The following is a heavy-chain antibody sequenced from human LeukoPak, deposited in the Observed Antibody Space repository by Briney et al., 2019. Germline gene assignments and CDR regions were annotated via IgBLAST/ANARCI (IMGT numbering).Heavy chain of an antibody. Sequence: GGTLRLSCAASGSTFSSYGMSWVRQAPGKGLEWVSAISGSGGSTYYADSVKGRFTISRDNSKNTLYLQMNSLRAEDTAVYYCAKDPFFYYDSSGYNYFDHWGQGTLVTVSS. CDR2: ISGSGGST. CDR1: GSTFSSYG. J-gene: IGHJ4*02. CDR3: AKDPFFYYDSSGYNYFDH. V-gene: IGHV3-23*01. D-gene: IGHD3-22*01.